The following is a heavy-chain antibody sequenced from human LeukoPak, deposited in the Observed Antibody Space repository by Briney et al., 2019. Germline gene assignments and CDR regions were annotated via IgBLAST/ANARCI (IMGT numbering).Heavy chain of an antibody. D-gene: IGHD3-22*01. CDR2: TAGSGISK. CDR1: GFTFNNYA. CDR3: ARLPTFYYDSSGYHYDY. J-gene: IGHJ4*02. Sequence: GGSLRLSCVASGFTFNNYAMSWVRQAPGRGLEWASSTAGSGISKDYADSVRGRFTISKDKSKNTLYLQMDNLRAEDTGVYFCARLPTFYYDSSGYHYDYWGQGTLVTVSS. V-gene: IGHV3-23*01.